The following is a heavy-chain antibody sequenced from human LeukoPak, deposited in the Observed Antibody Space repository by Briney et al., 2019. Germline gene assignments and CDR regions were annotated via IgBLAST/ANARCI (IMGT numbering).Heavy chain of an antibody. V-gene: IGHV3-23*01. D-gene: IGHD2-21*02. J-gene: IGHJ4*02. CDR1: GFTFSSYA. CDR2: ISGSGDST. Sequence: SGGSLRLSCAASGFTFSSYAMSWVRQAPGKGLEWVSAISGSGDSTYYGDSVKGRFTISRDNSKNTLYLQMNSLRAEDTAVYYCARAWGRDYYFDYWGQGTLVTVSS. CDR3: ARAWGRDYYFDY.